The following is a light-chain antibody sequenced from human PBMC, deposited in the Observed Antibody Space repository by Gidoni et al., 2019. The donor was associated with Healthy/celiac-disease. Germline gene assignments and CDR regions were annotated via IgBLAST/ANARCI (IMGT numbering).Light chain of an antibody. CDR3: QQSYSTPYT. Sequence: DIQITQSPASLSASVGDRVTITCRASQSISSYLNWYQQKPGKAPKLLIYASSSFQSGVPSRLSGSRSGTDFTLTISSLQPEDFATYYCQQSYSTPYTFGQGTKLEIK. J-gene: IGKJ2*01. V-gene: IGKV1-39*01. CDR2: ASS. CDR1: QSISSY.